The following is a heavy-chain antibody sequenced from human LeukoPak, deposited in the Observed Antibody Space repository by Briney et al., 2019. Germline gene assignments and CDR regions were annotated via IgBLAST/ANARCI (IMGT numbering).Heavy chain of an antibody. V-gene: IGHV3-9*01. J-gene: IGHJ4*02. CDR2: ISWNSGSI. D-gene: IGHD6-13*01. CDR3: AKDIRAAAGTVDY. CDR1: GFTFDDYA. Sequence: GGSLRLSCAASGFTFDDYAMHWVRQAPGNGLEWVSGISWNSGSIGYADSVKGRFTISRDNAKNSLYLQMNSLRAEDTALYYCAKDIRAAAGTVDYWGQGTLVTVSS.